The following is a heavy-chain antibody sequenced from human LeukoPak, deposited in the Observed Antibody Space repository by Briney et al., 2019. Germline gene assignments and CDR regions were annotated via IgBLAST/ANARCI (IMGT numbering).Heavy chain of an antibody. CDR3: AREVRPNDY. J-gene: IGHJ4*02. CDR1: GGSVSSGSYY. Sequence: SQALSLTCTVSGGSVSSGSYYWSWIRQPAGKGLEWIGRIYTSGSTNYNPSLKSRVTMSVDTSKNQFSLNLSSVTAADTAVYYCAREVRPNDYWGQGTLVTVSS. D-gene: IGHD6-25*01. CDR2: IYTSGST. V-gene: IGHV4-61*02.